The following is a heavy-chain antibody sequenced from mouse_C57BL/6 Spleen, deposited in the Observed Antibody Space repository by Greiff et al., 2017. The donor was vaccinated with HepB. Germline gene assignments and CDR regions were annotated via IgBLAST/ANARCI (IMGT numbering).Heavy chain of an antibody. Sequence: VQLQQSGPELVKPGASVKISCKASGYAFSSSWMNWVKQRPGKGLEWIGRIYPGDGDTNYNGKFKGKATLTADKSSSTAYMQLSSLTSEDSAVYFCARSDDYDDYAMDYWGQGTSVTVSS. D-gene: IGHD2-4*01. CDR2: IYPGDGDT. CDR3: ARSDDYDDYAMDY. J-gene: IGHJ4*01. V-gene: IGHV1-82*01. CDR1: GYAFSSSW.